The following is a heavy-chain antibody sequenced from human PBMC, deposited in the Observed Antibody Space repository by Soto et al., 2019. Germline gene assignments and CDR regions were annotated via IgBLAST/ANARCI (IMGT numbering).Heavy chain of an antibody. CDR3: ARDNLGYGDYSRRFDP. CDR2: ISYRGST. CDR1: GGSISSGDYY. D-gene: IGHD4-17*01. J-gene: IGHJ5*02. V-gene: IGHV4-30-4*01. Sequence: QEQLQESGPGLVKHSQTLSLTCTVSGGSISSGDYYWSWIRQPPGKGLEWIVHISYRGSTYYNPSLKSRVSISVDTSKNQFSLKLTSVTAADTAVYYCARDNLGYGDYSRRFDPWGQGTLVTVSS.